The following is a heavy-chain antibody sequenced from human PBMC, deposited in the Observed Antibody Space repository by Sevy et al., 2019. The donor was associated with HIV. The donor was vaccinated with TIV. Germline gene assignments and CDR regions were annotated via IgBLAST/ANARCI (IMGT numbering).Heavy chain of an antibody. CDR1: GFTFSSYA. J-gene: IGHJ4*02. CDR2: ITGSGNNT. D-gene: IGHD6-13*01. CDR3: AKSGYRAAVGTD. V-gene: IGHV3-23*01. Sequence: GGPLRLSCAASGFTFSSYAMSWVRQAPGKGLRWVSTITGSGNNTYYADSVKGRFTISRDNSKNIVYLQINSLRAEDTAVYYCAKSGYRAAVGTDWGQGTLVTVSS.